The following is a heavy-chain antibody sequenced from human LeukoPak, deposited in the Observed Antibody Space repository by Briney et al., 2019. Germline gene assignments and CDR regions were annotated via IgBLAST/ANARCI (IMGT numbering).Heavy chain of an antibody. CDR1: GFTFSSYW. J-gene: IGHJ3*02. CDR2: INQNGSEI. CDR3: AKDKGTSLRYFDWLYDAFDI. V-gene: IGHV3-7*03. Sequence: GGSLRLSCAASGFTFSSYWMSWVRQAPGKGLEWVANINQNGSEIYYVDSVKGRFTISRDNAKDSLYLQMNSLRAEDTALYYCAKDKGTSLRYFDWLYDAFDIWGQGTMVTVSS. D-gene: IGHD3-9*01.